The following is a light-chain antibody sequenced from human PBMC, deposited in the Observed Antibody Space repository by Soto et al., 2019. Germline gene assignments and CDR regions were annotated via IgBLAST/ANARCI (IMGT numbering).Light chain of an antibody. CDR1: NSNIGAGYD. Sequence: QSVLTQPPSVSGAPGQRVTISCTGSNSNIGAGYDVHWYQQRPGTAPKLLIYGNKNRPSGVPDRFSGSKSGTSASLAITGLQAEDEADYYCQSYDSSLSVSYVFGTGTKVTVL. V-gene: IGLV1-40*01. J-gene: IGLJ1*01. CDR2: GNK. CDR3: QSYDSSLSVSYV.